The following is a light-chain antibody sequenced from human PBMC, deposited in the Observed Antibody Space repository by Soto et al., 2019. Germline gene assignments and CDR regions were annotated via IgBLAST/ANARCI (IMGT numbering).Light chain of an antibody. CDR2: GTN. CDR1: SGSVSTGHF. V-gene: IGLV8-61*01. Sequence: VVTQEPSFSVSPGGTVTLTCGLSSGSVSTGHFPSWYQQTPGQAPRTLIYGTNSRSSGVPDRFSGSILGTKAALTITGAQADDESDYYCVLYMGGGTYVFGAGTKLTVL. J-gene: IGLJ1*01. CDR3: VLYMGGGTYV.